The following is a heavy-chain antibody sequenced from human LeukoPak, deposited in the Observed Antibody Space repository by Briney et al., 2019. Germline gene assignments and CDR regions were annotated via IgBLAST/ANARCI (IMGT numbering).Heavy chain of an antibody. Sequence: GSLRLSCAASGFTFASYAMTWVRQALGKGLEWFSAISGSGGSTYYADSVKGRFTISRDNYKNTLYLQMNSLRAEDTAVYYCAKSATTVTSNFDYWGQGTLVTVSS. J-gene: IGHJ4*02. V-gene: IGHV3-23*01. CDR1: GFTFASYA. D-gene: IGHD4-17*01. CDR2: ISGSGGST. CDR3: AKSATTVTSNFDY.